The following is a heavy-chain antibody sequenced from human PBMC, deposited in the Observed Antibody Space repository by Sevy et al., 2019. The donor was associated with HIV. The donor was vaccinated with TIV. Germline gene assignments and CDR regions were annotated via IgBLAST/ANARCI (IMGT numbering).Heavy chain of an antibody. CDR3: ASHDWGRQDY. V-gene: IGHV4-38-2*01. Sequence: SETLSLTCVVSGYSISSSYWWDWFRRPPGKGLEWIGAIHYSGNTQYTPSLKSRVTVSADTSKNQFSLRLTSMTAADTADYYCASHDWGRQDYWGQGTLVTVSS. J-gene: IGHJ4*02. CDR2: IHYSGNT. CDR1: GYSISSSYW. D-gene: IGHD7-27*01.